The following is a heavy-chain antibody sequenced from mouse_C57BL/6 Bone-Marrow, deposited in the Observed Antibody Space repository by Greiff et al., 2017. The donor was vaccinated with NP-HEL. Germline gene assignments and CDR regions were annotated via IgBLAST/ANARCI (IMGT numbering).Heavy chain of an antibody. CDR1: GYTFTSYW. Sequence: QVQLQQPGAELVRPGSSVKLSCKASGYTFTSYWMHWVKQRPIQGLEWIGNIDPSDSETTYNQKFKDKATLTVDKSSSTAYMQLSSLTSEDSAVYYCAREPDYDYDVGWYFDVWGTGTTVTVSS. CDR2: IDPSDSET. J-gene: IGHJ1*03. D-gene: IGHD2-4*01. V-gene: IGHV1-52*01. CDR3: AREPDYDYDVGWYFDV.